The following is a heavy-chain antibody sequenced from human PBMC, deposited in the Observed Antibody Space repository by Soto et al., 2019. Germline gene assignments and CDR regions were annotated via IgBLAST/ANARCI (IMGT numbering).Heavy chain of an antibody. Sequence: SCKASGDTFTSYGISWVRQAPGKGLEWVGRIKSKTDGGTTDYAAPVKGRFTISRDDSKNTLYLQMNSLKTEDTTVYYCTTDGDSADYWGQGTLVTVSS. CDR3: TTDGDSADY. J-gene: IGHJ4*02. D-gene: IGHD4-17*01. V-gene: IGHV3-15*01. CDR1: GDTFTSYG. CDR2: IKSKTDGGTT.